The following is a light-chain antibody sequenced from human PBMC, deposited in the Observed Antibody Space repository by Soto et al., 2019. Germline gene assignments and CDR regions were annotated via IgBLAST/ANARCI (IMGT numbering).Light chain of an antibody. V-gene: IGKV3-11*01. CDR2: DAS. CDR3: QQRYAWPPIT. Sequence: EIVLTLSPATLSLSPGERATLSCRASRSVRSYLAWYQQKPGQAPRLLIYDASNRAAGIPARFSGSGSETDFTLTISNLEPEDFAVYYCQQRYAWPPITFGQGTRLEIK. CDR1: RSVRSY. J-gene: IGKJ5*01.